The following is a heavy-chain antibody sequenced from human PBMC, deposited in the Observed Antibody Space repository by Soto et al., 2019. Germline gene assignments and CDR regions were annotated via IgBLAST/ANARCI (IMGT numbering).Heavy chain of an antibody. Sequence: QVQLQESGPGLVKPSQTLSLTCTVSGGSISSGDYYWSWSRQPPGKGLEWIGYIYYSGSTYYNPSLKGRVTISVDTSKNQCSLKLSSVTAADTAVYYCARGGVVSAFDILGQGAMVTVSS. CDR3: ARGGVVSAFDI. D-gene: IGHD3-22*01. J-gene: IGHJ3*02. V-gene: IGHV4-30-4*01. CDR2: IYYSGST. CDR1: GGSISSGDYY.